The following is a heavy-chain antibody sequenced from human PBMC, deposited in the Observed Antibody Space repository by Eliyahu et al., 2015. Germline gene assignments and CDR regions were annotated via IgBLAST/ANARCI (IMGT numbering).Heavy chain of an antibody. Sequence: EVQLLESGGGLVXPGGSLXXSCXASGFTFXSXAMGGFRQAPGKGLEWVSAISGSGGSTYYADSVKGRFTISRDNSKNTLYLQMNSLRAEDTAVYYCAKDRNVLVVYANLDYWGQGTLVTVSS. CDR1: GFTFXSXA. CDR2: ISGSGGST. J-gene: IGHJ4*02. D-gene: IGHD2-8*02. CDR3: AKDRNVLVVYANLDY. V-gene: IGHV3-23*01.